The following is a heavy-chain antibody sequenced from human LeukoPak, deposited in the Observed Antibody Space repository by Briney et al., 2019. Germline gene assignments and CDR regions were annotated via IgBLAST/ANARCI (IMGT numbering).Heavy chain of an antibody. Sequence: GRSLRLSCAASGFTFSSYGMHWVRQAPGKGLEWVAVIWYDGSNKYYADSVKGRFTISRDNSKNTVYLQMNSLRAEDTAVYYCAREPTRYSSSPLSSTFGGMDVWGQGTTVTVSS. CDR1: GFTFSSYG. J-gene: IGHJ6*02. CDR2: IWYDGSNK. CDR3: AREPTRYSSSPLSSTFGGMDV. D-gene: IGHD6-6*01. V-gene: IGHV3-33*01.